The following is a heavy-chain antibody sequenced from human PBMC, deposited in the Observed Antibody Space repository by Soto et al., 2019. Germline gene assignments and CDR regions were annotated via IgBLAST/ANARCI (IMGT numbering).Heavy chain of an antibody. V-gene: IGHV3-23*01. D-gene: IGHD2-2*01. J-gene: IGHJ4*02. CDR2: ISSRGGST. Sequence: GESLRLSCAAAGFTFSSYAMSWVRQAPGKGREWVSAISSRGGSTYYADSVKGRFTIDRDNSKNTLYLQMNSLSAEDTAVYYCAKVSVGYCSSSSCYYFDDWGQGTLVTVSS. CDR1: GFTFSSYA. CDR3: AKVSVGYCSSSSCYYFDD.